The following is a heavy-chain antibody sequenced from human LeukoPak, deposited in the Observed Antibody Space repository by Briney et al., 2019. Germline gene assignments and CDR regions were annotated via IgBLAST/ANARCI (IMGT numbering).Heavy chain of an antibody. J-gene: IGHJ5*02. Sequence: GASVKVSCKASGYTFTSYYMHWVRQAPGQGLEWMGIINPSGGSTSYAQKFQGRVTMTRDTSTSTVYMELSSLRSEDTAVYYCARDLIPHYYDSSGTTNWFDPWGQGTLVTVSS. CDR2: INPSGGST. CDR3: ARDLIPHYYDSSGTTNWFDP. CDR1: GYTFTSYY. V-gene: IGHV1-46*01. D-gene: IGHD3-22*01.